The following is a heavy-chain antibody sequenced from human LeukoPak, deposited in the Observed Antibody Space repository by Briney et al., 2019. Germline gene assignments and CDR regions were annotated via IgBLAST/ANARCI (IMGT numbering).Heavy chain of an antibody. CDR2: ISYDGSNK. J-gene: IGHJ6*02. D-gene: IGHD2-2*02. CDR3: AKDTRYCSSTSCYTGYYYYYGMDV. V-gene: IGHV3-30*18. CDR1: GFTFSSYG. Sequence: PGGSLRLSCAASGFTFSSYGMHWVRQAPGKGLEWVAVISYDGSNKYHADSVKGRFTISRDNSKNTLYLQMNSLRAEDTAVYYCAKDTRYCSSTSCYTGYYYYYGMDVWGQGTTVTVSS.